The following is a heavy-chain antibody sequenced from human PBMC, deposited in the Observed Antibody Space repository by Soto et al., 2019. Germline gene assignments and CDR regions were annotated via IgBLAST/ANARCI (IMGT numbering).Heavy chain of an antibody. Sequence: PGGSLRLSCAATGFTFSSHAMNWVRQAPGKGLEWVANIKQDGSEKYYVDSVKGRFAISRDNAKDSLFLQMNNLRAEDTAVYYCVRAWSTFWGMDVWGQGTTVTVSS. CDR3: VRAWSTFWGMDV. V-gene: IGHV3-7*01. J-gene: IGHJ6*02. CDR2: IKQDGSEK. CDR1: GFTFSSHA.